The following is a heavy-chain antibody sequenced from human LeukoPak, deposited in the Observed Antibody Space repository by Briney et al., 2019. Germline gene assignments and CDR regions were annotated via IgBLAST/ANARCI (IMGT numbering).Heavy chain of an antibody. V-gene: IGHV3-23*01. CDR1: GFPFSSYA. J-gene: IGHJ5*02. CDR3: ANLLWFGESANRFDP. Sequence: GGSLRLSCGASGFPFSSYAMGWVRQAPGKGLEWVSAISATGRSTYYADSVKGRFAISRDNSNNTLYLQMNSLRAEDTAVYYCANLLWFGESANRFDPWGRGTLVSVSS. CDR2: ISATGRST. D-gene: IGHD3-10*01.